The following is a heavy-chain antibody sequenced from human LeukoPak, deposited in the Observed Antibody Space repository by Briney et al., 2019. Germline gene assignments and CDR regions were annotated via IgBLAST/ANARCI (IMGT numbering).Heavy chain of an antibody. CDR3: ARGRGKRQNYYYYGMDV. D-gene: IGHD4-23*01. CDR2: INHSGST. V-gene: IGHV4-39*07. J-gene: IGHJ6*02. CDR1: GGSISSSSYY. Sequence: PSETLSLTCTVSGGSISSSSYYWGWIRQPPGKGLEWIGEINHSGSTNYNPSLKSRVTISVDTSKNQFSLKLSSVTAADTAVYYCARGRGKRQNYYYYGMDVWGQGTTVTVSS.